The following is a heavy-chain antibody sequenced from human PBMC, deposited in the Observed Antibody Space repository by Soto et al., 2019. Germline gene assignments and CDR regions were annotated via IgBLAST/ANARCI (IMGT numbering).Heavy chain of an antibody. Sequence: GGSLRLSCAASGFTFSSYSMNWVRQAPGKGLEWVSSISSSSSYIYYADSVKGRFTISRDNSKNTLYLQMNSLRAEDTAVYYCAKVRDYYDSSGYSDAFDIWGQGTMVTVSS. J-gene: IGHJ3*02. D-gene: IGHD3-22*01. CDR3: AKVRDYYDSSGYSDAFDI. CDR1: GFTFSSYS. CDR2: ISSSSSYI. V-gene: IGHV3-21*04.